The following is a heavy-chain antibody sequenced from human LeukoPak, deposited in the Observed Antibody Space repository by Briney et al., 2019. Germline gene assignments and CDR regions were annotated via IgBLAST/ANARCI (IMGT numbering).Heavy chain of an antibody. CDR2: ISTFTGNT. CDR1: GYVFNSYR. CDR3: ARGIAALYTGSATFDY. J-gene: IGHJ4*02. Sequence: ASVKVSCKASGYVFNSYRINWVRQAPGQGPEWVGWISTFTGNTNYAQIVQGRVTMTTDSSTNTAFLELTSLRSDDTAVYYCARGIAALYTGSATFDYWGQGTRVTVSS. D-gene: IGHD1-26*01. V-gene: IGHV1-18*01.